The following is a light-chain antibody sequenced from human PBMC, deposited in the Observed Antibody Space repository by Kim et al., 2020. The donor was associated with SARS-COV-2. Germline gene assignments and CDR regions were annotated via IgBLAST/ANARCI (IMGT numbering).Light chain of an antibody. CDR3: QQYAISPHT. J-gene: IGKJ2*01. V-gene: IGKV3-20*01. CDR2: GAS. Sequence: SRRERDTHSCRARHRDRSSNLAGYQQKPGQAPRLLSYGASKRATGIPDRLSGSGSGTDFTLTISRLEPEDSAVYYCQQYAISPHTFGQGTKLEI. CDR1: HRDRSSN.